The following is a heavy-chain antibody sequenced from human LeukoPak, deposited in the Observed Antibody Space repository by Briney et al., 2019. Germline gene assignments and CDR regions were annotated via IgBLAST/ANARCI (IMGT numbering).Heavy chain of an antibody. CDR2: INSDGSTT. Sequence: GGSLRLSCAASGFTFSSNWMHWVRQAPGEGLVLVSRINSDGSTTNYADSVKGRFTISRDNAKNTLYLQMSSLRAEDTAMYYCAFRYCSGGTCYPWLDYWGQGTLVTVSS. CDR1: GFTFSSNW. CDR3: AFRYCSGGTCYPWLDY. D-gene: IGHD2-15*01. J-gene: IGHJ4*02. V-gene: IGHV3-74*01.